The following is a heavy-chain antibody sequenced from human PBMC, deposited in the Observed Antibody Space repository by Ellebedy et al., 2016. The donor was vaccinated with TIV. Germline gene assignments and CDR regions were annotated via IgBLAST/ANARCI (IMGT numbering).Heavy chain of an antibody. J-gene: IGHJ4*02. CDR2: INAGNGNT. V-gene: IGHV1-3*01. Sequence: ASVKVSCKASGYTFTSYAMHWVRQAPGQRLEWMGWINAGNGNTKYSQKFQGRVTITRDTSASTAYMELSSLRSEDTAVYYCATVGWELLGFDYWGQGTLVTVSS. CDR1: GYTFTSYA. D-gene: IGHD1-26*01. CDR3: ATVGWELLGFDY.